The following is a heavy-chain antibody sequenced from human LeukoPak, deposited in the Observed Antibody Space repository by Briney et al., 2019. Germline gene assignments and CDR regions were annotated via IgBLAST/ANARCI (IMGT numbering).Heavy chain of an antibody. CDR1: GFTFSSYG. D-gene: IGHD5-18*01. J-gene: IGHJ4*02. Sequence: PGRSLRLSCAASGFTFSSYGMHWVRQAPGKGLEWVAVVWYDGSNKYYADSVKGRFTISRDNPKNTLYLQMNSLRAEDTAVYYCARGIQLWLRELYYFDYWGQGTLVTVSS. V-gene: IGHV3-33*01. CDR2: VWYDGSNK. CDR3: ARGIQLWLRELYYFDY.